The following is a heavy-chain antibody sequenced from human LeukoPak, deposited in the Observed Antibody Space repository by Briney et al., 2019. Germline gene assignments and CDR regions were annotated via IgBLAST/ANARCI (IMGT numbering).Heavy chain of an antibody. CDR3: AASAYCSGGSCYSQFDP. D-gene: IGHD2-15*01. V-gene: IGHV1-24*01. CDR1: GYTLTELS. Sequence: ASVKVSCKVSGYTLTELSMHWVRQAPGKGLEWMGGFDPEDGETIYAQKFQERVTITRDMSTSTAYMELSSLRSEDTAVYYCAASAYCSGGSCYSQFDPWGQGTLVTVSS. CDR2: FDPEDGET. J-gene: IGHJ5*02.